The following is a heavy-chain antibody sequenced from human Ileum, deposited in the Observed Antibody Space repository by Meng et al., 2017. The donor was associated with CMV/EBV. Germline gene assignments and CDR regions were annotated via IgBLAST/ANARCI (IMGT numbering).Heavy chain of an antibody. CDR3: ARDVRLVGHFDY. CDR1: GYAISSYH. V-gene: IGHV4-4*07. J-gene: IGHJ4*02. D-gene: IGHD2-15*01. CDR2: NYTSGSS. Sequence: GTVWVEASETRSVTGGVSGYAISSYHWGWIRQPAGKGLEWIGRNYTSGSSSYNPSLKSRVTMSVDTSKNQVSLKLTSVTAAETAVYYCARDVRLVGHFDYWGQGTLVTVSS.